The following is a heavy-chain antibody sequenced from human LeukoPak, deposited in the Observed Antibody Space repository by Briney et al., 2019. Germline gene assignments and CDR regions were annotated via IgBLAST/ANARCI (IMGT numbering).Heavy chain of an antibody. CDR1: GGSISSGGYY. CDR3: ARGILRFLEWFPLGGYYFDY. CDR2: IYHSGST. J-gene: IGHJ4*02. D-gene: IGHD3-3*01. V-gene: IGHV4-30-2*01. Sequence: PSETLSLTCTVSGGSISSGGYYWSWIRQPPGKGLEWIGYIYHSGSTYYNPSLKSRVTISVDRSKNQFSLKLSSVTAADTAVYYCARGILRFLEWFPLGGYYFDYWGQGTLVTVSS.